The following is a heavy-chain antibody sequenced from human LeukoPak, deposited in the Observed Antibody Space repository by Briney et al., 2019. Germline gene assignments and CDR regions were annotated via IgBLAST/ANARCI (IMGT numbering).Heavy chain of an antibody. CDR1: GGSISNNY. D-gene: IGHD1-26*01. V-gene: IGHV4-59*12. CDR2: SYYSGST. Sequence: PSETLSLTCTVSGGSISNNYWSWIRQPPGKGLEWIGYSYYSGSTNYNFSLKSRVTISVDTSKNQFSLKLSSVTAADTAVYYCAREHSGSYSAVLGYWGQGTLVTVSS. J-gene: IGHJ4*02. CDR3: AREHSGSYSAVLGY.